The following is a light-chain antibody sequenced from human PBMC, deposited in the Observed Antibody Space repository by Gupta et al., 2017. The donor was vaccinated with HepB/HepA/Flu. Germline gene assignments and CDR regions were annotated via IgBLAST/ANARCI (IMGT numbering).Light chain of an antibody. V-gene: IGKV4-1*01. J-gene: IGKJ1*01. CDR2: WAS. CDR1: QSILYSSNNNNY. Sequence: INCKSSQSILYSSNNNNYLAWYQQQPVQPPKLLIDWASTRSSGVSDRFSGSGSGADFTLTISSLQAEDVAVYYCQPYCSLRSFGQGTKVELK. CDR3: QPYCSLRS.